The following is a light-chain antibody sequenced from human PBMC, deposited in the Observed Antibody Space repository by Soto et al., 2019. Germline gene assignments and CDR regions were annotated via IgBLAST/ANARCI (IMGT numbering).Light chain of an antibody. CDR1: QSISTW. CDR2: KAA. V-gene: IGKV1-5*03. CDR3: QPYETYYT. J-gene: IGKJ2*01. Sequence: DIQMTQSPSTLSASVGDRVTITCRASQSISTWLAWYQQKPGKAPNLLIYKAANLETGVPSRFSSSGSGTEFTLTISGLQRDDFATYYCQPYETYYTFGQGTKLEIK.